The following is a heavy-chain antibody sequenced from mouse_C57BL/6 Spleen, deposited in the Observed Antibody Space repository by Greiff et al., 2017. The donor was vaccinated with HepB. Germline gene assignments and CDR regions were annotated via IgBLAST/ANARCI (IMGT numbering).Heavy chain of an antibody. V-gene: IGHV5-9-1*02. CDR2: ISSGGDYI. CDR1: GFTFSSYA. CDR3: TRDLDYDQFHYWYFDV. J-gene: IGHJ1*03. D-gene: IGHD2-4*01. Sequence: EVNLVESGEGLVKPGGSLKLSCAASGFTFSSYAMSWVRQTPEKRLEWVAYISSGGDYIYYADTVKGRFTISRDNARNTLYLQMSSLKSEDTAMYYCTRDLDYDQFHYWYFDVWGTGTTVTVSS.